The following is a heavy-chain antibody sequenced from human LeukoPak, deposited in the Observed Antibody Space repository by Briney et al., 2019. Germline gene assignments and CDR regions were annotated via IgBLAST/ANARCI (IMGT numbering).Heavy chain of an antibody. J-gene: IGHJ1*01. CDR1: GFTFSSYW. CDR3: YGANAEH. CDR2: TNTDGSST. Sequence: GGSLRLSCAASGFTFSSYWMHWVRHAPGKGLVWVSGTNTDGSSTMYADSVKGRFTIARDNAKNTLYLQINSLRAEDTAVYYCYGANAEHWGQGTLVTVSS. D-gene: IGHD4-23*01. V-gene: IGHV3-74*03.